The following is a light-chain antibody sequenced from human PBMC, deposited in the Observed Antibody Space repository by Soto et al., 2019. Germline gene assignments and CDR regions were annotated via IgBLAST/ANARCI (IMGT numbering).Light chain of an antibody. J-gene: IGKJ2*01. Sequence: DIQMTQSPSTLSASVGDRVTITCRASQSISSWLAWYQQKPGKAPKLLIYDASSLESGVPSRFSGSGSGTEFTLTISSLQPDEFATYYCQQYNSYSPYTVGQGTKLEIK. CDR2: DAS. CDR3: QQYNSYSPYT. CDR1: QSISSW. V-gene: IGKV1-5*01.